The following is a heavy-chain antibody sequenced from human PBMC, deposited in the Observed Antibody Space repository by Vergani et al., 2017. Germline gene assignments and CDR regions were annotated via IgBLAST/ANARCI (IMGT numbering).Heavy chain of an antibody. V-gene: IGHV3-21*01. CDR3: ARGEWDIVVVVASGCFDY. CDR1: GFTFSSYS. CDR2: ISSSMSYI. J-gene: IGHJ4*02. D-gene: IGHD2-15*01. Sequence: EVQLVESGGGLDKPGGSLRLSCAASGFTFSSYSMNWVRQAPGKGLEWVSSISSSMSYIYYADSVKGRFTISRDNAKNSLYLQMNSLRAEDTAVYYCARGEWDIVVVVASGCFDYWGQGTLVTVSS.